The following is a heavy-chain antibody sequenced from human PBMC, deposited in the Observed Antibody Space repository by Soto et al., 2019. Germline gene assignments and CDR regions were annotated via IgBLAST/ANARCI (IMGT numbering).Heavy chain of an antibody. CDR2: IKEDGSEK. CDR3: ADPADLDY. CDR1: GFTFSRSW. J-gene: IGHJ4*02. Sequence: EVQLEESGGGLVQPGGSLRLSCVASGFTFSRSWMAWVRQAPGKGLEWVASIKEDGSEKYYVDSVRGRFAISRDNAKNSLYLQMNSLRVEDTALYYCADPADLDYWGQGTQVTVSS. V-gene: IGHV3-7*01.